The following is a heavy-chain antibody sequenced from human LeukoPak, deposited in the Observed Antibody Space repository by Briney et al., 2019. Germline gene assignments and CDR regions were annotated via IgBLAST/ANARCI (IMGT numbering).Heavy chain of an antibody. D-gene: IGHD1-26*01. Sequence: AGSLRFSCAASGFTFGTYWMHWVRQAPGKGLMWVSRINGDGSSTTYADSVEGRFTISRDNAQNALYLQMNSLRAEDTAVYYCARGYGGSYRINFWGQGSLVTVSS. CDR1: GFTFGTYW. J-gene: IGHJ4*02. CDR3: ARGYGGSYRINF. CDR2: INGDGSST. V-gene: IGHV3-74*01.